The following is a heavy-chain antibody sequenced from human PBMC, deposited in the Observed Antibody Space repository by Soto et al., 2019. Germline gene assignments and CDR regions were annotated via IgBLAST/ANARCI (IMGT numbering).Heavy chain of an antibody. Sequence: QVQLVQSGDEVKKPGASVKVSCKASGYTFTSYGISWVRQAPGQGLEWMGWISGYNGNTNYAQKLQGRVTMTTDTSTSTSYMELRSLRSDDTAVYYCARVGKYDFWSGYYPDFDYWGQGTLVTVSS. CDR1: GYTFTSYG. CDR3: ARVGKYDFWSGYYPDFDY. J-gene: IGHJ4*02. V-gene: IGHV1-18*01. CDR2: ISGYNGNT. D-gene: IGHD3-3*01.